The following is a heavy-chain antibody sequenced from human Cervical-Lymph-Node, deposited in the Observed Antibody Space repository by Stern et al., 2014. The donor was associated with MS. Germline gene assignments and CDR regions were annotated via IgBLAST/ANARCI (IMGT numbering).Heavy chain of an antibody. CDR3: AREGGNTAEYFQH. J-gene: IGHJ1*01. V-gene: IGHV3-33*01. D-gene: IGHD4-23*01. Sequence: VHLVESGGGVVQPGRSLRLSCAASGFTFSSSGMHWVRQAPGKGLEWLAIIWHDGSNRYYADPGKGRFPISRENSKNTLYLQMNSLRAEDTAVYYCAREGGNTAEYFQHWGQGTLVTVSS. CDR2: IWHDGSNR. CDR1: GFTFSSSG.